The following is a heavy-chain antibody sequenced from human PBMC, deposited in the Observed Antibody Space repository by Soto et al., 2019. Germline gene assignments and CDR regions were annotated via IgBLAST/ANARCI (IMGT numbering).Heavy chain of an antibody. CDR2: INPNSGGA. D-gene: IGHD3-22*01. Sequence: QVHLVQSGAEVKKPGASVTVSCRASGYTFTGYYIHWVRQVPGQGLEWMGWINPNSGGANIAQKFQGWVTMTRDTSTTTTYMELSSLRSNDTAVYYCARDYYDGSASYGFEFWGQGTMVTVAA. CDR1: GYTFTGYY. J-gene: IGHJ3*01. V-gene: IGHV1-2*04. CDR3: ARDYYDGSASYGFEF.